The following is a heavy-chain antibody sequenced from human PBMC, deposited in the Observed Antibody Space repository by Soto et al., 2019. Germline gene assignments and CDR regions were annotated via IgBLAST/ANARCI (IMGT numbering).Heavy chain of an antibody. Sequence: KPSETLSLTCAVYGGSFSGYYWSWIRQPPGKGLEWIGEINHSGSTNYNPSLKSRVTISVDTSKIQFALKLSSVTATDTAVYFCASKGHYFDYWGQGTLVTVSS. J-gene: IGHJ4*02. CDR1: GGSFSGYY. CDR2: INHSGST. CDR3: ASKGHYFDY. V-gene: IGHV4-34*01.